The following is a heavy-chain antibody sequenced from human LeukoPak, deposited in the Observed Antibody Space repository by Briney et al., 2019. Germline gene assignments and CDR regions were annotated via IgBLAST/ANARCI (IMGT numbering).Heavy chain of an antibody. CDR3: ARRGFAPSDC. Sequence: SETLSLTCTVSGGSIYSSRDDWGWIRQPPGKGLEWIGSIYSGGNTDYNPSLNSRLTISVDASKNQLSLRLTSVTAADTAVYYCARRGFAPSDCWGQGTLVTVSS. J-gene: IGHJ4*02. CDR1: GGSIYSSRDD. V-gene: IGHV4-39*01. D-gene: IGHD3-3*01. CDR2: IYSGGNT.